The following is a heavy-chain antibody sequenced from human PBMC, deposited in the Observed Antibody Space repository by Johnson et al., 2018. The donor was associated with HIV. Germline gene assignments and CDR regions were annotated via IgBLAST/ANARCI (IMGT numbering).Heavy chain of an antibody. CDR3: AKDRSIYDIIYAFDI. D-gene: IGHD3-9*01. J-gene: IGHJ3*02. CDR1: RFTFSDYY. V-gene: IGHV3-66*01. CDR2: IYSGGST. Sequence: VQLVESGGGLVKPGGSLRLSCAASRFTFSDYYMSWIRQTPGKGLEWVSVIYSGGSTYYADSVKGRFTISRDSTKNSLYLQMNSLRVEDTAVYYCAKDRSIYDIIYAFDIWGQGTMVTVSS.